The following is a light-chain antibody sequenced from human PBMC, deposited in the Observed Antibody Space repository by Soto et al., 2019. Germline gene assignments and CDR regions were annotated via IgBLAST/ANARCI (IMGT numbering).Light chain of an antibody. CDR1: SSDVGGYNY. J-gene: IGLJ3*02. CDR3: SSYTSSSLV. Sequence: QSALTPPASVSGSPGQSITISCTGTSSDVGGYNYVSWYQQHPGKAPKLMIYDVSNRPSGVSNRFSGSKSGNTASLTISGLQAEDEADYYCSSYTSSSLVFGGGTQLTVL. CDR2: DVS. V-gene: IGLV2-14*01.